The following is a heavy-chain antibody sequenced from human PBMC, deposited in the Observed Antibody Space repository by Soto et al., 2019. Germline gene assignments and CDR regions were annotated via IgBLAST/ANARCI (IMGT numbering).Heavy chain of an antibody. CDR2: ISHDGTNK. CDR3: ARDKDQHEFWGVTLDS. D-gene: IGHD3-3*01. CDR1: TFVFSVYA. V-gene: IGHV3-30-3*01. Sequence: QVQLEESGGGVVQPERSLRLSCTTSTFVFSVYALHWVRQAPGKGLEWVALISHDGTNKYYADSVKGRFSISRDNSKDTLYLQMNSLRPEDTAVYFCARDKDQHEFWGVTLDSWGLGTLVTVSA. J-gene: IGHJ4*02.